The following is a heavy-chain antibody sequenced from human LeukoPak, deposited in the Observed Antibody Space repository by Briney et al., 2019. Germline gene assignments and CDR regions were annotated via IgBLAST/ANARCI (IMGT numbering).Heavy chain of an antibody. J-gene: IGHJ4*02. CDR2: ITFDGGNK. CDR1: GFTFSNYG. Sequence: PGRYLRLSCAASGFTFSNYGIHWVRQAPGKGLEWVAVITFDGGNKYYADSVRGRFTISRDNSKNTVYLQMSSLRPEDTAVYYCAKVGPYDSNGYFQYYLDYWGQGTLVTVSS. V-gene: IGHV3-30*18. D-gene: IGHD3-22*01. CDR3: AKVGPYDSNGYFQYYLDY.